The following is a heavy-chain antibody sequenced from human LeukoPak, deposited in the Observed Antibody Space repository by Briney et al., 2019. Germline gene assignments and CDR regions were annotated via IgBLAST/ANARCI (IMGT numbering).Heavy chain of an antibody. CDR2: IYPSSGGT. Sequence: ASVTVSCKASGYTFTDFYIHWVRQAPGQGGEWVGWIYPSSGGTNYAQRFQGRVTMIRDTSISTAYMELNRLTSDDTAVYYCASVTWSDFSVFDHWGQGTLVTVSS. CDR3: ASVTWSDFSVFDH. CDR1: GYTFTDFY. D-gene: IGHD3-3*01. V-gene: IGHV1-2*02. J-gene: IGHJ4*02.